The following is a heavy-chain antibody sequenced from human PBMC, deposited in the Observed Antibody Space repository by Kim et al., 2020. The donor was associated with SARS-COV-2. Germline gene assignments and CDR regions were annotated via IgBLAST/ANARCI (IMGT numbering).Heavy chain of an antibody. J-gene: IGHJ4*02. Sequence: SETLSLTCTVSGGSISSYYWSWIRQPAGKGLEWIGRIYTSGSTNYNPSLKSRVTMSVDTSKNQFSLKLSSVTAADTAVYYCARGIGYCSGGSGHFNGYDYWGQGTLVTVSS. V-gene: IGHV4-4*07. CDR2: IYTSGST. D-gene: IGHD2-15*01. CDR1: GGSISSYY. CDR3: ARGIGYCSGGSGHFNGYDY.